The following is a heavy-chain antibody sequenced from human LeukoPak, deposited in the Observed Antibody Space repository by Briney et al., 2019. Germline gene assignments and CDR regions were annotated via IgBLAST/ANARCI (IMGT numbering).Heavy chain of an antibody. V-gene: IGHV3-23*01. D-gene: IGHD5-18*01. CDR2: IRGSGDST. CDR3: ARDGPSVMVEFDY. J-gene: IGHJ4*02. CDR1: GFPFSAYA. Sequence: GGSLRLSCAASGFPFSAYAMSWVRQAPGKGLEWVSGIRGSGDSTYYAESVKGRFTTYRDNSKNTLYLQMNSLRAEDTAVYYCARDGPSVMVEFDYWGQGTLVTVSS.